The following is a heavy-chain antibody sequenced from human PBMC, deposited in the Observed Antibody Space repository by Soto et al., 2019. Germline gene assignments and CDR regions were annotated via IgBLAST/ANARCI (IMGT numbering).Heavy chain of an antibody. Sequence: GGSLRLSCAASGFTFSSYSMNWVRQAPGKGLEWVSYISSSSSTIYYADSVKGRFTISRDNAKNSLYLQMNSLRAEDTAVYYCARVWSSGWSHSGGYFDYWGQGTLVTVSS. J-gene: IGHJ4*02. D-gene: IGHD6-19*01. CDR2: ISSSSSTI. CDR3: ARVWSSGWSHSGGYFDY. CDR1: GFTFSSYS. V-gene: IGHV3-48*01.